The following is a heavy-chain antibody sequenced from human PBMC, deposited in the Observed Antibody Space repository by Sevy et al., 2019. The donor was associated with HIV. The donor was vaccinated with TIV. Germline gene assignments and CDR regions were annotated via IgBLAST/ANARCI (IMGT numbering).Heavy chain of an antibody. D-gene: IGHD2-15*01. J-gene: IGHJ4*02. CDR1: GFTFSSYS. CDR2: ISSSSSYI. Sequence: GGSLRLSCAASGFTFSSYSMNWVRQAPGKGLEWVSPISSSSSYIYYADSVKGRFTISRDNAKNSLYLQMNSLRAEDTAVYYCASDLCSGGSCYSGFPDYWGQGTLVTVSS. CDR3: ASDLCSGGSCYSGFPDY. V-gene: IGHV3-21*01.